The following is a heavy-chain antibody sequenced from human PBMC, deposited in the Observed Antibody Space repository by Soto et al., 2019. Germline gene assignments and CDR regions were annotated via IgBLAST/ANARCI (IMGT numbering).Heavy chain of an antibody. CDR2: ITGTSAFT. D-gene: IGHD3-16*01. V-gene: IGHV3-21*01. Sequence: GGSLRLSCAASGFVFSDFQFNWVRQAPGGGLEWLSSITGTSAFTEYAESIEGRFTISRDNPNKLLFLHMDNLRPEDTTVYYCARDNLAFQGAFDLWGQGTLVTVS. CDR3: ARDNLAFQGAFDL. CDR1: GFVFSDFQ. J-gene: IGHJ4*02.